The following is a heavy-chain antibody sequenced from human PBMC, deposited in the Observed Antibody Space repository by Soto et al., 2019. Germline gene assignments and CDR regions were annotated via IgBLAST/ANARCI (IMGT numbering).Heavy chain of an antibody. CDR2: IRSKAYGGTT. Sequence: SLRLSCTASGFTFGGYAMSCFRQAPGKGLEWVGFIRSKAYGGTTEYAASVKGRFTISRDDSKSIAYLQMNSLKTEDTAVYYCTRSGYSYGNYWYFDLWGRGTLVTVSS. D-gene: IGHD5-18*01. CDR3: TRSGYSYGNYWYFDL. CDR1: GFTFGGYA. V-gene: IGHV3-49*03. J-gene: IGHJ2*01.